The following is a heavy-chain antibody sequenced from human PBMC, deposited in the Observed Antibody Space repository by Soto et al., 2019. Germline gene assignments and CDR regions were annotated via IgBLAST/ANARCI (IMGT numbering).Heavy chain of an antibody. CDR2: IYYSGST. CDR1: GGSLSSYY. J-gene: IGHJ4*02. D-gene: IGHD4-17*01. Sequence: PSETLSLTCTVSGGSLSSYYWSWIRQPPGKGLEWIGYIYYSGSTNYNPSLKSRVTISVDTSKNQFSLKLSSVTAADTAVYYCARLWTTVVNAYWGQGTLVTVSS. V-gene: IGHV4-59*08. CDR3: ARLWTTVVNAY.